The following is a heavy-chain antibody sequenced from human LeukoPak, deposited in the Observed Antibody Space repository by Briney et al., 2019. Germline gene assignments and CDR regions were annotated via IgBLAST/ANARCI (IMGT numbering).Heavy chain of an antibody. CDR2: ISSNGGST. Sequence: GGSLRLSCSASGFTFSSYAMHWVRQAPGKGLEYVLAISSNGGSTYYADSVKGRFTISRDNSKNTLYLQMSSLRAEDTAVYYCVKGSGIDYWGQGTLVTVSS. V-gene: IGHV3-64D*06. CDR1: GFTFSSYA. CDR3: VKGSGIDY. J-gene: IGHJ4*02.